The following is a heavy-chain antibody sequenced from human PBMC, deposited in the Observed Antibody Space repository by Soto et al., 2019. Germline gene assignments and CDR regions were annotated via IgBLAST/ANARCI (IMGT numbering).Heavy chain of an antibody. CDR1: GFTFDDYA. D-gene: IGHD1-26*01. J-gene: IGHJ6*02. Sequence: PGGSLRLSCAASGFTFDDYAMSCVRQAPGKGLEWVSAISGSGGSTYYADSVKGRYTISRDNSKNTLYLQMNSLRAEDTAVYYCAKGGQWELLRGPLNDYYYGMDVWGQGTTVTVSS. CDR2: ISGSGGST. CDR3: AKGGQWELLRGPLNDYYYGMDV. V-gene: IGHV3-23*01.